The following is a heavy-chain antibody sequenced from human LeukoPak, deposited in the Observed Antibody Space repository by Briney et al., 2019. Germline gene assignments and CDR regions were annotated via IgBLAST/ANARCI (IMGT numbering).Heavy chain of an antibody. CDR3: ARVRGSGSYDY. V-gene: IGHV3-48*04. J-gene: IGHJ4*02. Sequence: GGSLRLSCAASGFTFSSYNMNWDRQAPGKGLEWVSYISSSSSLIYYADSVKGRFTISRDNAKNSLYLQMNSLRAEDTAVYHCARVRGSGSYDYWGQGTLVTVSS. CDR1: GFTFSSYN. CDR2: ISSSSSLI. D-gene: IGHD3-10*01.